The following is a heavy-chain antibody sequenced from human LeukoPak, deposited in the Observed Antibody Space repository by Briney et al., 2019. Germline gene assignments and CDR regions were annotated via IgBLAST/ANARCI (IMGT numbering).Heavy chain of an antibody. CDR1: ADSDSSKCAA. J-gene: IGHJ4*02. CDR3: ACFAADKPSDY. V-gene: IGHV6-1*01. D-gene: IGHD2-2*02. Sequence: SQTLSLICAISADSDSSKCAAWKWIRQSPSRGLEWLGRTYYRSKWHNDYAISVKSRITINPDTSKNQFSLQLKSVTPEDTAVYDCACFAADKPSDYWGQGTLVTVSS. CDR2: TYYRSKWHN.